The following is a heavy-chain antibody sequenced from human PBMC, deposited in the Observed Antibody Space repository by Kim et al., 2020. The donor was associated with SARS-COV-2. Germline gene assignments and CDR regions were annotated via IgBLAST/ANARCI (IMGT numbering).Heavy chain of an antibody. CDR3: ATIDPYASFRSGPRYF. J-gene: IGHJ2*01. CDR2: LYHTGIT. D-gene: IGHD2-15*01. CDR1: GDSLSSNGFY. V-gene: IGHV4-39*07. Sequence: SETLSLTCTVSGDSLSSNGFYWGWIRQSPGRDLEWLGSLYHTGITYYNPSLSSRVTVSVDTSKTQFSLKLTSVTAADTAVYYCATIDPYASFRSGPRYF.